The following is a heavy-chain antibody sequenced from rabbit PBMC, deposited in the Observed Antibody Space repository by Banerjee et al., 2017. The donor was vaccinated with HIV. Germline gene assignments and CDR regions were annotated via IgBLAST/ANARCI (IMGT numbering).Heavy chain of an antibody. Sequence: EESGGDLVKPEGSLTLTCTASGFSFSSSYWICWVRQAPGKGLELIACIYTSSGSTYYASWAKGRFTISKTSSTTVTLQMTSLTAADTATYFCARDGGSSYYYAMDLWGQGTLVTVS. D-gene: IGHD8-1*01. CDR3: ARDGGSSYYYAMDL. CDR2: IYTSSGST. J-gene: IGHJ6*01. V-gene: IGHV1S45*01. CDR1: GFSFSSSYW.